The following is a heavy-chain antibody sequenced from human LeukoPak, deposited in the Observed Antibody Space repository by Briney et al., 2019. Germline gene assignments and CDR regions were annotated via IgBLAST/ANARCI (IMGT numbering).Heavy chain of an antibody. CDR1: GGSISSYY. D-gene: IGHD5-24*01. J-gene: IGHJ4*02. Sequence: PSETLSLTCSVSGGSISSYYWSWMRQSPENGLGWIGYIYNSGNTNYNLFLKSRVTISADTSKNQFSLKLTSVTAADTAVYYCARYRGTYGYYFDYWGQGKLVIVSS. CDR3: ARYRGTYGYYFDY. V-gene: IGHV4-59*01. CDR2: IYNSGNT.